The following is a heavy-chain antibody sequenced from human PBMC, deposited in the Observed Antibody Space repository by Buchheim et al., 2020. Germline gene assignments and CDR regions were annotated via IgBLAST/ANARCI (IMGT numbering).Heavy chain of an antibody. CDR2: ITSSGDLG. V-gene: IGHV3-48*03. J-gene: IGHJ4*02. CDR3: ARDLGAAGQHFDY. Sequence: EVQLVESGGGLVQPGGSLRLSCAASGFTFSSYEMNWVRQAPGKGLEWVSYITSSGDLGYYADSVKGRFTIYRDNAKNSLYIQMNSLRAEDTAVYYCARDLGAAGQHFDYWGQGTL. D-gene: IGHD6-13*01. CDR1: GFTFSSYE.